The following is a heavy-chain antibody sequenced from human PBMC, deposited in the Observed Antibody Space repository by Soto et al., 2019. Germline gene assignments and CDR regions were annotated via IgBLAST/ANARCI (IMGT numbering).Heavy chain of an antibody. D-gene: IGHD6-6*01. J-gene: IGHJ5*02. CDR3: ARGKGIAARPFWFDP. V-gene: IGHV4-31*03. CDR1: GGSISSGGYY. CDR2: IYYSGST. Sequence: QVQLQESGPGLVKPSQTLSLTCTVSGGSISSGGYYWSWIRQHPGKGLEWIGYIYYSGSTYYNPSLKSRVTISVDTSKNQFYLKLSSVTAADTAVYYCARGKGIAARPFWFDPWGQGTLVTVSS.